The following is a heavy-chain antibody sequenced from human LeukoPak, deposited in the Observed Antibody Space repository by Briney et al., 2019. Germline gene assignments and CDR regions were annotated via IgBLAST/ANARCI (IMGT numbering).Heavy chain of an antibody. J-gene: IGHJ6*03. CDR2: INPSGGST. V-gene: IGHV1-46*01. CDR3: ATSSGWSPYYYYMDV. D-gene: IGHD6-19*01. CDR1: GYTFTSYY. Sequence: ASVKVSCKASGYTFTSYYMHWVRQAPGQGLEWMGIINPSGGSTSYAQKFQGRVTMTRDMSTSTVYMELSSLRSEDTAVYYCATSSGWSPYYYYMDVWGKGTTVTISS.